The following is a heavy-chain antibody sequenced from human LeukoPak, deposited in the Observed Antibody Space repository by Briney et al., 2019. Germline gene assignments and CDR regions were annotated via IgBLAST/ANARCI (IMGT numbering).Heavy chain of an antibody. D-gene: IGHD2-21*01. CDR3: PRHRGRCGYHYMDV. V-gene: IGHV4-39*01. Sequence: SDTLSLTCTVSGGSLGRSNTYWGWIRQTPGKGLEWLGTILHSGYTYNNPSLKSRVTMSVDSSKNQFSLSLSSVTAADTAVYSCPRHRGRCGYHYMDVWGKGTTVIVSS. J-gene: IGHJ6*03. CDR2: ILHSGYT. CDR1: GGSLGRSNTY.